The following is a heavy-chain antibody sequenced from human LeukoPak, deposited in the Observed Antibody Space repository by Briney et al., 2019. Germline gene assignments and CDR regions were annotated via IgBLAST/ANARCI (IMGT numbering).Heavy chain of an antibody. V-gene: IGHV3-23*01. CDR3: AKPRNLRFHIRSGAFDI. CDR1: GFTFSSYA. Sequence: GSLGLSFAASGFTFSSYAMRWGRQAPGKGVEGGSAISGSGGSTYYADSVKGRFTISRDNSKNTLYLQMNSLRAEDTAVYYCAKPRNLRFHIRSGAFDIWGQGTMVTVSS. CDR2: ISGSGGST. J-gene: IGHJ3*02. D-gene: IGHD3-3*01.